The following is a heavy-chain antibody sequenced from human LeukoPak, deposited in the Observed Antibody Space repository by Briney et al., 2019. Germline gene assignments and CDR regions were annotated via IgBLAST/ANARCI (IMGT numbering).Heavy chain of an antibody. V-gene: IGHV1-18*01. CDR1: GYTFTSYG. D-gene: IGHD3-22*01. CDR3: ARVAYYYDSSGLDV. Sequence: ASVKVSCKASGYTFTSYGISWERQAPGQGLEWMGWISACNGNTNYAQKLQGRVTMTTDTSTSTAYMELRSLRSDDTAVYYCARVAYYYDSSGLDVWGQGTTVTVSS. J-gene: IGHJ6*02. CDR2: ISACNGNT.